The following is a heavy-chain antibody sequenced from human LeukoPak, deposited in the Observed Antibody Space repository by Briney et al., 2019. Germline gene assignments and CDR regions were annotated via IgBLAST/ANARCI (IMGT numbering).Heavy chain of an antibody. CDR1: GGSISSGGYY. V-gene: IGHV4-31*03. CDR3: ARVGVIISTYYYGMDV. CDR2: IYYSGST. Sequence: PSETLSLTCTVSGGSISSGGYYWSWIRQHPGKGLEWIGYIYYSGSTYYNPSLKSRVTISVDTSKNQFSLKLGSVTAADTAVYYCARVGVIISTYYYGMDVWGQGTTVTVSS. D-gene: IGHD3-3*01. J-gene: IGHJ6*02.